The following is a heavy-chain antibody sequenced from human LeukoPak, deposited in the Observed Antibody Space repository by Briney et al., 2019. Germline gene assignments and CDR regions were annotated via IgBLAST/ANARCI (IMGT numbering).Heavy chain of an antibody. J-gene: IGHJ4*02. CDR3: AKGGQSSSWFWII. V-gene: IGHV3-7*01. Sequence: PGGSLRLSCVASEFTFSLYWMTWVRQAPGKGLEWVANIKQDGSEKYYVDSVKGRFTISRDNAKNSLYLQMNSLRDEDTAVYYCAKGGQSSSWFWIIWGQGTLVTVSS. D-gene: IGHD6-13*01. CDR2: IKQDGSEK. CDR1: EFTFSLYW.